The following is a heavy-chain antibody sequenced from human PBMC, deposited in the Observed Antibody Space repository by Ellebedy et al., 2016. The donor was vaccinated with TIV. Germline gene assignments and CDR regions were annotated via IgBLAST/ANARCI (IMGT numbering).Heavy chain of an antibody. D-gene: IGHD1-26*01. CDR2: ISGSGAGT. J-gene: IGHJ4*02. CDR3: AKVGGQWELLQPLDF. Sequence: PGGSLRLSCAASGFTFSSYAMSWVRQAPGKGLEWVSGISGSGAGTYVDSVKGRFTIYRDNSKKTLYLQMNSLRAEDTAVYYCAKVGGQWELLQPLDFWGQGTLVTVSS. V-gene: IGHV3-23*01. CDR1: GFTFSSYA.